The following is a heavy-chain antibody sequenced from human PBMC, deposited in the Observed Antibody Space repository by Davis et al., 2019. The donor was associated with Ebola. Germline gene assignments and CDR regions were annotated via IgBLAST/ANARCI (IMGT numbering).Heavy chain of an antibody. J-gene: IGHJ4*02. V-gene: IGHV3-30*18. CDR1: GFTFSSYG. CDR2: ISYDGSNK. CDR3: AKDTPVVLMVYAMGY. Sequence: GGSLRLSCAASGFTFSSYGMHWVRQAPGKGLEWVAVISYDGSNKYYADSVKGRFTISRDNSKNTLHLQMNSLRAEDTAVYYCAKDTPVVLMVYAMGYWGQGTLVTVSS. D-gene: IGHD2-8*01.